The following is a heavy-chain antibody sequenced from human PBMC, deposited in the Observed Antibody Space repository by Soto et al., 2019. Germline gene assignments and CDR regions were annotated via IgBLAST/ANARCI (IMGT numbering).Heavy chain of an antibody. CDR1: GYTLTELS. V-gene: IGHV1-24*01. J-gene: IGHJ4*02. Sequence: ASVKVSCKVSGYTLTELSMHWVRQAPGKGLEWMGGFDPEDGETIYAQKFQGRVTMTEDTSTDTAYMELSSLRSEDTAVYYCATCDYIWGSYRCYYFDYWGQGTLVTVSS. CDR2: FDPEDGET. D-gene: IGHD3-16*02. CDR3: ATCDYIWGSYRCYYFDY.